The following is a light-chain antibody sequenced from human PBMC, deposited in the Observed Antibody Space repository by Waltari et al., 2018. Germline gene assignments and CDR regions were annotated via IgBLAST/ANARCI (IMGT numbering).Light chain of an antibody. J-gene: IGLJ3*02. CDR1: SGHSSNI. V-gene: IGLV4-69*01. CDR3: QTGGHGTWV. Sequence: QLVLTQSPSASASLGASVKLTCTLSSGHSSNIIAWHQQQPETGPRDLMKVNSDGSHSKGDGVPDRFSGSSSGAGRYLTIARLQCEDEADYYCQTGGHGTWVFGGGTKLTVL. CDR2: VNSDGSH.